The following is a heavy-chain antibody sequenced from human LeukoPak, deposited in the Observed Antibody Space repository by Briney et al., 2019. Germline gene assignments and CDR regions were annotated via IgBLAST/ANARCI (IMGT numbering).Heavy chain of an antibody. J-gene: IGHJ5*02. CDR2: IIPLLTRP. CDR1: GGSINNYG. D-gene: IGHD6-6*01. V-gene: IGHV1-69*13. Sequence: SVKVSCKTSGGSINNYGINWVRHAPGQGLEKMGMIIPLLTRPKYAKKFQGRVTITADESADTAYMEVSRLTSEDTAVFFCAIVPKTGMPAITWGPGTLVSVSS. CDR3: AIVPKTGMPAIT.